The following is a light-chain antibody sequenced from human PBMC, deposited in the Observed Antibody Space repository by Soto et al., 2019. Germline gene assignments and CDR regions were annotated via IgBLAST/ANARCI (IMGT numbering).Light chain of an antibody. CDR1: SIDVGFYNF. CDR2: EVT. V-gene: IGLV2-8*01. CDR3: ASYAGTRLFV. Sequence: QSVLTQPPSASGSPGQSLTISCTGTSIDVGFYNFVSWYQQRPGKAPKLVIYEVTKRPSGVPDRFSGSKSGSTASLTVSGLQADDEADYYCASYAGTRLFVFGSGTKLTVL. J-gene: IGLJ1*01.